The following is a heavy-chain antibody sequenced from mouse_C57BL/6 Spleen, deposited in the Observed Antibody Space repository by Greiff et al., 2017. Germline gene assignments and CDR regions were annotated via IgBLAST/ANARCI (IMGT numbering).Heavy chain of an antibody. CDR2: IYPGDGDT. V-gene: IGHV1-80*01. CDR3: ARIVEITTVGDYFDD. CDR1: GYAFSSYW. Sequence: VQLQQSGAELVTPGASVKISCKASGYAFSSYWMNWVKQRPGKGLEWIGQIYPGDGDTNYNGKFKGKGTLTADTSSSTAYMQLSSLTSEDSAVYFCARIVEITTVGDYFDDWGQGTTLTVSS. J-gene: IGHJ2*01. D-gene: IGHD1-1*01.